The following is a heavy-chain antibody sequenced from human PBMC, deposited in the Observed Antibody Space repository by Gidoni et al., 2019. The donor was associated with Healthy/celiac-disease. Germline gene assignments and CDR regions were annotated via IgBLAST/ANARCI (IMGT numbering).Heavy chain of an antibody. CDR2: IYPGDSDT. J-gene: IGHJ2*01. CDR3: ARGSRERWLHQYWYFDL. V-gene: IGHV5-51*01. Sequence: EVQLVPSGAAVKKPGESLKISCKGSGYSFTSYWIGWVRQMPGKGLEWMGIIYPGDSDTRYSPSFQGQVTISADKSISTAYLQWSSLKASDTAMYYCARGSRERWLHQYWYFDLWGRGTLVTVSS. CDR1: GYSFTSYW. D-gene: IGHD5-12*01.